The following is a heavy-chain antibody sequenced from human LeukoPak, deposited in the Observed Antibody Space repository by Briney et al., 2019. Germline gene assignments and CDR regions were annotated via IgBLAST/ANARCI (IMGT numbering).Heavy chain of an antibody. J-gene: IGHJ3*02. D-gene: IGHD3-16*01. CDR1: GLNVSSNY. Sequence: PGGSLRLSCAASGLNVSSNYMSWVRQAPGRGLEWVSAISDSGGRTYYADFVKGRFTISRDNAKNSLSLQMNSLRAEDTAVYYCARDEAGDLGAFDIWGQGTMVTVSS. CDR3: ARDEAGDLGAFDI. V-gene: IGHV3-66*01. CDR2: ISDSGGRT.